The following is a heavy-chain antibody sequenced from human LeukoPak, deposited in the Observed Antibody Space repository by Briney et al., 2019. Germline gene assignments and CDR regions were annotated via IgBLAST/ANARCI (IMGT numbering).Heavy chain of an antibody. V-gene: IGHV4-61*02. J-gene: IGHJ3*02. CDR3: ARRRSYCGGDCYFPGGPRAFDI. Sequence: SETLSLTCTVSGGSISSGSYYWSWIRQPAGKGLEWIGRIYTSGSTNYNPSLKSRVTISVDTSKNQFSLKLSSVTAADTAVYYCARRRSYCGGDCYFPGGPRAFDIWGQGTMVTVSS. CDR1: GGSISSGSYY. D-gene: IGHD2-21*01. CDR2: IYTSGST.